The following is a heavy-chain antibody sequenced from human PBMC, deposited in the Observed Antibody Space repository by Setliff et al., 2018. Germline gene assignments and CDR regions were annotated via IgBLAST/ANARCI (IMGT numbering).Heavy chain of an antibody. CDR1: GGSISISGYF. J-gene: IGHJ4*02. CDR3: ARHSNTWPVDF. CDR2: TSYSGTT. Sequence: LSLTCTVPGGSISISGYFWGWIRQPPGKGLEWIGSTSYSGTTYSNSSLKSRLSISVDTSKNQFSLRLTSVTAADTAVYFCARHSNTWPVDFWGQGTLVTVSS. V-gene: IGHV4-39*01.